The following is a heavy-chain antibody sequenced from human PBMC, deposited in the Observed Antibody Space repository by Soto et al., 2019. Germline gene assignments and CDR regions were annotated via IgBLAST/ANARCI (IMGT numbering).Heavy chain of an antibody. V-gene: IGHV1-69*02. CDR2: LIPILGIA. CDR1: GGTFSSYT. Sequence: QVQLVQSGAEVKKPGSSVKVSCKASGGTFSSYTISWVRQAPGQGLEWMGRLIPILGIANYAQKFQGRVTITADKSTSTAYMELSSLRSEDTAVYYCARSLANSSSWYGDEDAFDIWGQGTMVTVSS. J-gene: IGHJ3*02. D-gene: IGHD6-13*01. CDR3: ARSLANSSSWYGDEDAFDI.